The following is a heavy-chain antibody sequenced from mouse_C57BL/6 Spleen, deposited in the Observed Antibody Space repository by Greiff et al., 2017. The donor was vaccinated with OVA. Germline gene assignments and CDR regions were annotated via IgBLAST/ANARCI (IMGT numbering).Heavy chain of an antibody. V-gene: IGHV1-42*01. CDR1: GYSFTGYY. CDR2: INPSTGGI. J-gene: IGHJ2*01. Sequence: VQLQQSGPELVKPGASVKISCKASGYSFTGYYMNWVKQSPEQSLEWIGEINPSTGGITYNEKFKAKATLTVDKSSSTAYMQLKSLTSKDAADYYRARSKNYCDYWGQGTTRTVSS. CDR3: ARSKNYCDY.